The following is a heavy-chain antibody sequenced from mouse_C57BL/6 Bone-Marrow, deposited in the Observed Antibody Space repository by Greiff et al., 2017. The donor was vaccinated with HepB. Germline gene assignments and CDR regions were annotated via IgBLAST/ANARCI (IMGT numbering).Heavy chain of an antibody. V-gene: IGHV1-72*01. CDR2: IDPNSGGT. CDR1: GYTFTSYW. D-gene: IGHD1-1*01. CDR3: ANYYGSPNYYAMDY. J-gene: IGHJ4*01. Sequence: VQLQQPGAELVKPGASVKLSCKASGYTFTSYWMHWVKQRPGRGLEWIGRIDPNSGGTKYNEKFKSKATLTVDKPSSTAYMQLSSLTSEDSAVYYCANYYGSPNYYAMDYWGQGTSVTVSS.